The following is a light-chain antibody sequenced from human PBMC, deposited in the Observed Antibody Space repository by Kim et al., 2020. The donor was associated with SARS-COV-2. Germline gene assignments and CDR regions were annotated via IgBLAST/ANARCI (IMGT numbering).Light chain of an antibody. CDR3: QAWDTSTAV. J-gene: IGLJ2*01. CDR1: KLGDKY. Sequence: VSPGQKASIPCSGDKLGDKYACWYQKKPGQSPVLVIYQDVKRPSGIPERFSGSNSGNTATLTISGTQSMDEADYYCQAWDTSTAVFGGGTQLTVL. V-gene: IGLV3-1*01. CDR2: QDV.